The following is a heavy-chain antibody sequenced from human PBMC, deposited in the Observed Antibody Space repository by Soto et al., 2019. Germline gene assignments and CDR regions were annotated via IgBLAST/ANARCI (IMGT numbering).Heavy chain of an antibody. Sequence: QVQLVQSGAEVKKPGSSVKVSCKASGDTFSSYAINWVRQAPGQGLEWMGGIIPMFGTANYAQKFKGRVTIDAGESTSTVYMEQSSLRSEDTAVYYCARVGPAHYYDSSGYYSPLDYWGQGTLVTVSS. D-gene: IGHD3-22*01. CDR3: ARVGPAHYYDSSGYYSPLDY. V-gene: IGHV1-69*01. CDR2: IIPMFGTA. J-gene: IGHJ4*02. CDR1: GDTFSSYA.